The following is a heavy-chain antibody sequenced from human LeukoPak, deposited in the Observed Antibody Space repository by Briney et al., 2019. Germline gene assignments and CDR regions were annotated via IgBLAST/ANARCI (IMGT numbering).Heavy chain of an antibody. J-gene: IGHJ5*02. V-gene: IGHV4-59*01. CDR2: IYYSGST. D-gene: IGHD3-10*01. CDR1: GGSISSYY. CDR3: ARDRTRITMVRGVIGGFDP. Sequence: PSETLSLTCTVSGGSISSYYWSWIRQPPGKGLEWIGYIYYSGSTNYNPSLKSRVTISVDTSENQFSLKLSSVTAADTAVYYCARDRTRITMVRGVIGGFDPWGQGTLVTVSS.